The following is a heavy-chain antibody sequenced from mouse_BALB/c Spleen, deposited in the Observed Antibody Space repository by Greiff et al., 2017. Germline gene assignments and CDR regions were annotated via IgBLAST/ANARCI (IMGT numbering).Heavy chain of an antibody. CDR1: GFTFSSYT. CDR2: ISNGGGST. CDR3: ARLDYGSSYDWYFDV. Sequence: EVHLVESGGGFVQPGGSLKLSCAASGFTFSSYTMSWVRQTPEKRLEWVAYISNGGGSTYYPDTVKGRFTISRDNAKNTLYLQMSSLKSEDTAMYYCARLDYGSSYDWYFDVWGAGTTVTVSA. V-gene: IGHV5-12-2*01. J-gene: IGHJ1*01. D-gene: IGHD1-1*01.